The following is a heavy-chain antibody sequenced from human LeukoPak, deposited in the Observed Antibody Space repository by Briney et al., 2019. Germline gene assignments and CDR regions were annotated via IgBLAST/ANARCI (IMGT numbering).Heavy chain of an antibody. J-gene: IGHJ4*02. CDR3: ARVGWFGESDY. D-gene: IGHD3-10*01. CDR2: IKQDGSEK. CDR1: GFTFSSYW. Sequence: GESLRLSCAASGFTFSSYWMSWVRQAPGKRLEGVANIKQDGSEKYYVDSVKGRFTISRDNAKNSLYLQMNSLRAEDTAVYYCARVGWFGESDYWGQGTLVTVSS. V-gene: IGHV3-7*01.